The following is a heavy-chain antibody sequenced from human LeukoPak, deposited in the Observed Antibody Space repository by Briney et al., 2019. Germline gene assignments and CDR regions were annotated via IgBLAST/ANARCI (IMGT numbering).Heavy chain of an antibody. D-gene: IGHD4-11*01. CDR2: IYYSGST. V-gene: IGHV4-31*03. CDR1: GGSISSGGYY. CDR3: ARARRGTVTFDY. Sequence: KASETLSLTCTVSGGSISSGGYYWSWIRQHPGKGLEWIGYIYYSGSTYYNPSLKSRVTISVDTSKIQFSLKLSSVTAADTAVYYCARARRGTVTFDYWGQGTLVTVSS. J-gene: IGHJ4*02.